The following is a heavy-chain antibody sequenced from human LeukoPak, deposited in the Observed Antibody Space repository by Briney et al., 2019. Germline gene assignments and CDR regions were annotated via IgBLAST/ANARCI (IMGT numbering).Heavy chain of an antibody. CDR1: GFTFSSYS. J-gene: IGHJ6*02. CDR3: ARMFRPYYYGMDV. D-gene: IGHD3-10*02. V-gene: IGHV3-48*01. Sequence: GGSLRLSCAGSGFTFSSYSMTWVRQAPGKGLEWLSYITSTSSPIYYADSVRGRFTNSRDNAKNSLYLQMNSLGAEDTAVYYCARMFRPYYYGMDVWGQGTTVTVSS. CDR2: ITSTSSPI.